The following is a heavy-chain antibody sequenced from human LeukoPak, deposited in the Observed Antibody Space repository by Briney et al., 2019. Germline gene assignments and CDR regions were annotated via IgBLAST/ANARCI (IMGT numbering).Heavy chain of an antibody. Sequence: PSETLSLTCTVSGGSMINNYWSWIRQPPGKGLEWIGYIYYSGSTNYNPSLKSRVTISVDTSKNQFSLKLSSVTAADTAVYYCARHVRGDDYWGQGTLVTVSS. CDR2: IYYSGST. V-gene: IGHV4-59*08. CDR1: GGSMINNY. D-gene: IGHD3-10*02. CDR3: ARHVRGDDY. J-gene: IGHJ4*02.